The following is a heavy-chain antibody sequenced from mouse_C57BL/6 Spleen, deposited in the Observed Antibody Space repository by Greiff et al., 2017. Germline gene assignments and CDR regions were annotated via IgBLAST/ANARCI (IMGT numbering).Heavy chain of an antibody. Sequence: EVKLQESGGGLVKPGGSLKLSCAASGFTFSDYGMHWVRQAPEKGLEWVAYISRGSSTIYYADTVKGRFTISRDNAKNTLFLQLTSLRSEDAAMYYCAKAYYSNYHYFDYWGQGTTLTVSS. CDR2: ISRGSSTI. V-gene: IGHV5-17*01. CDR1: GFTFSDYG. D-gene: IGHD2-5*01. CDR3: AKAYYSNYHYFDY. J-gene: IGHJ2*01.